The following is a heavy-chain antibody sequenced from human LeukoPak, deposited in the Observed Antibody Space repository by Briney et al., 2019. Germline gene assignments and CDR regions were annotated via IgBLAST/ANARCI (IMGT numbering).Heavy chain of an antibody. CDR1: GFNFRGYN. J-gene: IGHJ4*02. CDR3: SRDGGCGSSCFDY. D-gene: IGHD6-13*01. V-gene: IGHV3-21*06. CDR2: MSTSRTYI. Sequence: PGGSLRLSCAASGFNFRGYNMNWVRQAPGEGLEWVSSMSTSRTYIYYADSIKGRFTISRDDARTLLYLQMDSLRAEDTAVYYCSRDGGCGSSCFDYWGQGTLVTVPS.